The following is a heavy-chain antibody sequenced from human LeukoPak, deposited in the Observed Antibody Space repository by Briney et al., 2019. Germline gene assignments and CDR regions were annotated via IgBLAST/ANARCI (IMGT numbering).Heavy chain of an antibody. CDR2: INPNSGNR. Sequence: ASVKVSCKTSGYTFTSLDINWVRQATGQGLEWMGWINPNSGNRGYAQQFQGRVTITRDTSIRTAYMELTNLRSEDTAVYYCARGGASSRFFDYWGQGTLVTVSS. V-gene: IGHV1-8*03. CDR3: ARGGASSRFFDY. CDR1: GYTFTSLD. J-gene: IGHJ4*02. D-gene: IGHD6-6*01.